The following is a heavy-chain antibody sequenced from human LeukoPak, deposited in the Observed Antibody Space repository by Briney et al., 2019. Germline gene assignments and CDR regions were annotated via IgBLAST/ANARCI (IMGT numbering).Heavy chain of an antibody. D-gene: IGHD3-22*01. CDR1: GGTFSSYA. Sequence: SVKVSCKASGGTFSSYAISWVRQAPGQGLEWMGGIIPIFGTANYAQKFQGRVTITTDESTSTAYMELSSLRSEDTAVYYCARDRGGEYYYDSGGYYSALDYWGQGTLVTVSS. V-gene: IGHV1-69*05. CDR3: ARDRGGEYYYDSGGYYSALDY. J-gene: IGHJ4*02. CDR2: IIPIFGTA.